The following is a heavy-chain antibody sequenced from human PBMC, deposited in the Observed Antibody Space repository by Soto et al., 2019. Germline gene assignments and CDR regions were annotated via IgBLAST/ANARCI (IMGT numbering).Heavy chain of an antibody. CDR1: GYTFTSYD. Sequence: ASVKVSCKASGYTFTSYDINWVRQATGQGLEWMGWMNPNSGNTGYAQKLQGRVTMTRNTSISTAYMKLSSLRSEDTDVYYCARVTSYQLLLSTYYYYYMDVWGKGTTVTVSS. V-gene: IGHV1-8*01. CDR3: ARVTSYQLLLSTYYYYYMDV. CDR2: MNPNSGNT. D-gene: IGHD2-2*01. J-gene: IGHJ6*03.